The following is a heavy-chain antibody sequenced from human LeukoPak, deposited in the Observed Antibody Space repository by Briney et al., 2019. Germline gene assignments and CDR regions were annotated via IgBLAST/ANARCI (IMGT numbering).Heavy chain of an antibody. CDR1: GYSISSGYY. V-gene: IGHV4-34*01. Sequence: KSSETLSLTCAVSGYSISSGYYWSWIRQPPGKGLEGIGEIKHSGSTNYNPSLKSRVNISVDTSKNQFSLKLSSVTAADTAVYYCAIGVTVTAMPRGNWDFDLWGRGTLVTVSS. CDR3: AIGVTVTAMPRGNWDFDL. CDR2: IKHSGST. D-gene: IGHD5-18*01. J-gene: IGHJ2*01.